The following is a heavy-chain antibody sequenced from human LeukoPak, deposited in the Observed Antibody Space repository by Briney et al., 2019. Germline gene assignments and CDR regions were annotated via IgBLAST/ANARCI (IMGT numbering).Heavy chain of an antibody. CDR3: ASLRGIRNGYILDY. CDR2: VYYSGST. CDR1: GASINTYY. V-gene: IGHV4-59*01. D-gene: IGHD5-18*01. Sequence: SETLSLTCTVSGASINTYYWGWIRQPPGKGLEWIGYVYYSGSTNYSPSLKSRVTISVDTSKSQFSLKLSSVTAADTAVYYCASLRGIRNGYILDYWGQGALVTVSS. J-gene: IGHJ4*02.